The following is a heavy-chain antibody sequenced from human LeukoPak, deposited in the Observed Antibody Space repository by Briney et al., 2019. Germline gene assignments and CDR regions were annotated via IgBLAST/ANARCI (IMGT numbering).Heavy chain of an antibody. CDR3: AKDWIQFNRVFDRFDS. D-gene: IGHD5-18*01. CDR1: GFPFETNA. CDR2: IGNTET. J-gene: IGHJ4*02. V-gene: IGHV3-23*01. Sequence: GGSLRLSCATSGFPFETNAMSWVRQAPGKGLEWVATIGNTETFYADSVTGRFTISRDNSKNTVNLQMNRLRVEDTAIYYCAKDWIQFNRVFDRFDSWGQGTLVTVSS.